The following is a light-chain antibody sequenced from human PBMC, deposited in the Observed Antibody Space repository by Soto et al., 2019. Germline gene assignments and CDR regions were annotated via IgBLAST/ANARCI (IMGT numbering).Light chain of an antibody. CDR2: EDN. Sequence: NFMLTQPHSVAESPGKTVTISCTGSSGSIASNYVQWYQQRPGSAPTTVIYEDNQRPSGVPDRFSGSIDRSSNSASLTISGLKAEDEGDYYCQSFDIRKHWVFGGGTQLTVL. V-gene: IGLV6-57*02. J-gene: IGLJ3*02. CDR3: QSFDIRKHWV. CDR1: SGSIASNY.